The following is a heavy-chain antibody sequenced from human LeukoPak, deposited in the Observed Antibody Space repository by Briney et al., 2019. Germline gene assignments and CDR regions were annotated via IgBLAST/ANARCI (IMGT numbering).Heavy chain of an antibody. CDR2: MKPNSGDT. V-gene: IGHV1-8*03. Sequence: ASVKVSCKASGYSFTNYDINWVRQAPGQGLEWMGWMKPNSGDTGYAQKFQGRVTFSRNTSISTAYMELTNLRSEDTAVYYCERCDYDTTINPNWFDPWGQGTLVTVSS. CDR1: GYSFTNYD. J-gene: IGHJ5*02. D-gene: IGHD3-22*01. CDR3: ERCDYDTTINPNWFDP.